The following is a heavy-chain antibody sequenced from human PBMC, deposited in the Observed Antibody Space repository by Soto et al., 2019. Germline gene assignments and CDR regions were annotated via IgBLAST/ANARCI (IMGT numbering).Heavy chain of an antibody. Sequence: QVQLVESGGGVLQHGRSLRLSCIASGFTFSIFDMHWVRQAPGKGLEWVTLISSDDRNIYYADSVQGRFTVSRDDSRNTLYLQMNSLRPEDMAVYYCAKGLNGELNDWGQGTMVTVSS. J-gene: IGHJ3*01. CDR3: AKGLNGELND. CDR2: ISSDDRNI. V-gene: IGHV3-30*18. D-gene: IGHD1-1*01. CDR1: GFTFSIFD.